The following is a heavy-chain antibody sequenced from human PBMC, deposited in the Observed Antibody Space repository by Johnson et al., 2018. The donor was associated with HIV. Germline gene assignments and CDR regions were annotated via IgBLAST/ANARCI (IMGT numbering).Heavy chain of an antibody. CDR3: TTTSSSGYTNSYAFDV. V-gene: IGHV3-15*01. CDR1: GFTFSNAW. Sequence: VHLVESGGGLVKPGGSLRVSCAASGFTFSNAWMSWVRQAPGKGLEWVSRIKSKTDGGTTDYAAPVKGRFSISRDDSKNTLYLQMNSLKTEDTAVYYCTTTSSSGYTNSYAFDVWGQGTMVTVSS. J-gene: IGHJ3*01. CDR2: IKSKTDGGTT. D-gene: IGHD6-6*01.